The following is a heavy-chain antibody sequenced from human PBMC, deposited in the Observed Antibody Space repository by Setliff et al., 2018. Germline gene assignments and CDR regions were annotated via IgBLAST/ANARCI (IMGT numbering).Heavy chain of an antibody. CDR3: ARVGYYDSSGYSFAFDI. D-gene: IGHD3-22*01. Sequence: SETLSLTCTVSGGSISNSGYSWGWIRQPPGKGLEWIGSIYHSGSTYYNPSLKSRVTISVDTSKNQFSLKLSSVTAADTAVYYCARVGYYDSSGYSFAFDIWGQGTMVTVSS. CDR2: IYHSGST. V-gene: IGHV4-39*07. CDR1: GGSISNSGYS. J-gene: IGHJ3*02.